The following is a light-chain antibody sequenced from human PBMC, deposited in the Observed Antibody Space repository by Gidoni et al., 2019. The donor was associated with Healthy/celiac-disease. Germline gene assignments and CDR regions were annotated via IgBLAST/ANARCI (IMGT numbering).Light chain of an antibody. V-gene: IGKV3-11*01. CDR2: DAS. CDR1: QSVSSY. CDR3: QQRSNWPPIT. J-gene: IGKJ5*01. Sequence: EIVLTQSPATLSLSPGERATLSCRPSQSVSSYFAWFQQKPGQSPRLLIYDASNRATGIPARFSGSGSGTDFTLTISSLEPEDFAVYYCQQRSNWPPITFGQGTRLEIK.